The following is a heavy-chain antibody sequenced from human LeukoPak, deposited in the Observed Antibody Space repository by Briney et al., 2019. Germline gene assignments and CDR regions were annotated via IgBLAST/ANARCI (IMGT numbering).Heavy chain of an antibody. CDR3: ARGAARTAYTYDY. V-gene: IGHV6-1*01. CDR1: GDSVSSNSAA. Sequence: SQTLSLTCAISGDSVSSNSAAWTWIRQSPSRGLEWLGRTYYRSKWYNDYAVSVKSRISINPDTSKNQFSLQLNSVTPEDAAVYYCARGAARTAYTYDYWGQGTLVTVSS. D-gene: IGHD5-18*01. J-gene: IGHJ4*02. CDR2: TYYRSKWYN.